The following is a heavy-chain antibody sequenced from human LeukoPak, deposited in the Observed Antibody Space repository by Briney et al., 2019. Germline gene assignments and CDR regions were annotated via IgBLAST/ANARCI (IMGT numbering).Heavy chain of an antibody. CDR3: ARDGGGDYYDSSGYRRYYYYGMDV. Sequence: PSETLSLTCTVSGGSISSYYWSWIRQPPGKGLEWIGEINHSGSTNYNPSLKSRVTISVDTSKNQFSLKLSSVTAADTAVYYCARDGGGDYYDSSGYRRYYYYGMDVWGQGTTVTVSS. V-gene: IGHV4-34*01. CDR2: INHSGST. D-gene: IGHD3-22*01. CDR1: GGSISSYY. J-gene: IGHJ6*02.